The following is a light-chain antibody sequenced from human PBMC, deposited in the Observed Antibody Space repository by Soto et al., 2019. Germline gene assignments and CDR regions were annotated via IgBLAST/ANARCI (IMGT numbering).Light chain of an antibody. Sequence: QSVLTQPPSASGTPGQRVTISCSGSSSNIGGRSVHWYQQFPGTAPKLLIYTNNERPSGVPDRFSGSKSGTSASLAISGLQTEDEGDYYCASWDDSLNGWVFGGGTQLTVL. CDR2: TNN. V-gene: IGLV1-44*01. CDR3: ASWDDSLNGWV. J-gene: IGLJ3*02. CDR1: SSNIGGRS.